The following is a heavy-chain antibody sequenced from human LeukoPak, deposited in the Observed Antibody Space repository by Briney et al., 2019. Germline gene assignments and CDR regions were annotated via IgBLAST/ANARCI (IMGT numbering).Heavy chain of an antibody. Sequence: GGTLRLSCAASGFAFDAYGMNWVRQAPGKGLEWVSSIGGSFSGSTYYADSVKGRFSISRDNSKNTLYLQMNSLRADDTAVYYCAKGMRLGGRDYFDFWGQGTLVTVSS. CDR1: GFAFDAYG. J-gene: IGHJ4*02. CDR3: AKGMRLGGRDYFDF. D-gene: IGHD3-16*01. CDR2: IGGSFSGST. V-gene: IGHV3-23*01.